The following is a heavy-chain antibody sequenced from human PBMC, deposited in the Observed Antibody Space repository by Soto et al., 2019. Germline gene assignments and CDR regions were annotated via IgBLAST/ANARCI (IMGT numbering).Heavy chain of an antibody. CDR3: ARPTYDSSGYISAIDY. D-gene: IGHD3-22*01. CDR1: GYTFTGYY. CDR2: INPNSGGT. J-gene: IGHJ4*02. V-gene: IGHV1-2*02. Sequence: ASVKVSCKASGYTFTGYYMHWVRQAPGQGLEWMGRINPNSGGTNYAQKFQGRVTMTRDTSISTAYMELSRLRSDDTAVYYCARPTYDSSGYISAIDYWGQGTLVTVSS.